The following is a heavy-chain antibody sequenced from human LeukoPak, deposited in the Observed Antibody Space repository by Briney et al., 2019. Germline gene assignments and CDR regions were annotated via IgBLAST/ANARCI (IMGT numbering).Heavy chain of an antibody. Sequence: GGSLRLSCAASGFTFDDYSMHWVRQAPAKALEGVSVISGDGGSTYYAHSVRGRFTISRDNSKHSLHLQMNSLRTEDNALYYCAKGGSGYTYDYWGQGTLVTVSS. D-gene: IGHD5-12*01. J-gene: IGHJ4*02. CDR1: GFTFDDYS. CDR3: AKGGSGYTYDY. CDR2: ISGDGGST. V-gene: IGHV3-43*02.